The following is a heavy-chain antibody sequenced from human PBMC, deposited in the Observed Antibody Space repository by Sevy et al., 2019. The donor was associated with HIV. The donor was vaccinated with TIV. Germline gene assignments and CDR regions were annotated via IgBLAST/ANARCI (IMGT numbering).Heavy chain of an antibody. CDR1: GGSINSGDYY. CDR3: ATSKEYIYGPKEPNYLYGLDV. D-gene: IGHD5-18*01. J-gene: IGHJ6*01. CDR2: IPHSGST. Sequence: SETLSLTCTVSGGSINSGDYYWTWLRQPPGKGLEWIGYIPHSGSTHHNASLKSRVTISLHTSKNQFSLKLSSLTAADTAVYYCATSKEYIYGPKEPNYLYGLDVWGQGTTVTVSS. V-gene: IGHV4-30-4*01.